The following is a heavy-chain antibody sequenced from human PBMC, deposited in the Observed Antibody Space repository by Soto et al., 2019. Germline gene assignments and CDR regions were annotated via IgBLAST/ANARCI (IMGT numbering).Heavy chain of an antibody. D-gene: IGHD3-9*01. CDR2: IIPILGIA. Sequence: QVQLVQSGAEVKKPGSSVKVSCKASGGTFSSYTISWVRQAPGQGLEWMGRIIPILGIANYAQKFQGRVMITADKSTSTAYMELSSLRSEDTAVYYCAGVFDWYFDYWGQGTLVTVSS. CDR1: GGTFSSYT. V-gene: IGHV1-69*02. J-gene: IGHJ4*02. CDR3: AGVFDWYFDY.